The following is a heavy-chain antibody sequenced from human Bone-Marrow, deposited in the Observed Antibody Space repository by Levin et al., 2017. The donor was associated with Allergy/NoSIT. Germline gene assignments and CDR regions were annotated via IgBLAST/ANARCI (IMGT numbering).Heavy chain of an antibody. CDR3: AREYVYYMDV. V-gene: IGHV3-53*01. Sequence: GESLKISCAASGFTVSNYYMNWVRQAPGKGLEWVSLIYHTGETHYADSVKGRFTISRDNSKNTLYLQMNNLRAEDTAMYYCAREYVYYMDVWGRGTTVTVSS. J-gene: IGHJ6*03. D-gene: IGHD2-8*01. CDR1: GFTVSNYY. CDR2: IYHTGET.